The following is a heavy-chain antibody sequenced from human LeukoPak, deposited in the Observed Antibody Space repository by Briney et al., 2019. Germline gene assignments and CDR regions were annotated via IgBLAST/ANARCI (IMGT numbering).Heavy chain of an antibody. CDR3: ARGVGSSWPGWFDP. V-gene: IGHV3-53*01. J-gene: IGHJ5*02. Sequence: GGSLRLSCAVSGFTVSNDYMSWVRQAPGKGLEWVSVIYGGGDTYYADSVKGRFTISRDNAKNSLYLQMNSLRAEDTAVYYCARGVGSSWPGWFDPWGQGTLVTVSS. D-gene: IGHD6-13*01. CDR2: IYGGGDT. CDR1: GFTVSNDY.